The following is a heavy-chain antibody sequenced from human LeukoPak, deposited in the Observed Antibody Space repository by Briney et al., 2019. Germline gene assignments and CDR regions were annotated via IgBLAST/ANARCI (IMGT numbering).Heavy chain of an antibody. CDR3: ARYSGSPTYYFDY. CDR2: IYTSGST. J-gene: IGHJ4*02. CDR1: GGSISSGSYY. Sequence: SETLSLTCTVSGGSISSGSYYWSWIRQPAGKGLEWIGRIYTSGSTNYNPSLKSRVTISVDTSKNQFSLKLSSVTAADTAVYYCARYSGSPTYYFDYWGQGTLVTVSS. D-gene: IGHD3-10*01. V-gene: IGHV4-61*02.